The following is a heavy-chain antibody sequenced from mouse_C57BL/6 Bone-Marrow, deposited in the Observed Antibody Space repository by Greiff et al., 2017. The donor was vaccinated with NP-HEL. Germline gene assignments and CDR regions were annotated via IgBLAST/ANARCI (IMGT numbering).Heavy chain of an antibody. D-gene: IGHD1-1*01. CDR2: IYPRSGNT. CDR3: ASSGSSLYYFDY. CDR1: GYTFTSYG. J-gene: IGHJ2*01. Sequence: VMLVESGAELARPGASVKLSCKASGYTFTSYGISWVKQRTGQGLEWIGEIYPRSGNTYYNEKFKGKATLTADKSSSTAYMELRSLTSEDSAVYFCASSGSSLYYFDYWGQGTTLTVSS. V-gene: IGHV1-81*01.